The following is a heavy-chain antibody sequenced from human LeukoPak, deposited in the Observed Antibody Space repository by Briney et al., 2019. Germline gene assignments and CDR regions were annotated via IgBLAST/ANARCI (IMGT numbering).Heavy chain of an antibody. Sequence: ASVKVSCKASGYTFTGYYMPWVRQAPGQGLEWMGRINPNSCGTNYAQKFQGRVTMTRDTSISTAYMGLSRLRSDDTAVYSCAYDFVVVAATPVWGQGTLVTVSS. V-gene: IGHV1-2*06. J-gene: IGHJ4*02. D-gene: IGHD2-15*01. CDR3: AYDFVVVAATPV. CDR1: GYTFTGYY. CDR2: INPNSCGT.